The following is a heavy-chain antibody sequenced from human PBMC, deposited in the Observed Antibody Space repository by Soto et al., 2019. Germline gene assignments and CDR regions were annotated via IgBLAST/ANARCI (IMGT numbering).Heavy chain of an antibody. D-gene: IGHD6-19*01. J-gene: IGHJ3*01. CDR2: IYPGDSDT. CDR1: GYSFTTYW. V-gene: IGHV5-51*01. Sequence: GESLKISCMGSGYSFTTYWIGWVRQMPGKGLEWMGIIYPGDSDTKYSPSFQGQVIISVDKSISTAYLQWSSLRAADTAIYYCARREAVGAYDVWGKGTMVTISS. CDR3: ARREAVGAYDV.